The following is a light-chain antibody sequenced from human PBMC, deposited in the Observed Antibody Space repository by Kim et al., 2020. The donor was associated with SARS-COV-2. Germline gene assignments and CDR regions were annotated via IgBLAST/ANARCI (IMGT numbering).Light chain of an antibody. Sequence: SYELTQPPSVSVSPGQTASITCSGDKLGDKYASWYQQKPGQSPVLVIHQDTKRPSGIPERFSGSNAGNTATLTISGTQAVDEADYYGQAWDSSTAVFGGGTKLTVL. CDR3: QAWDSSTAV. J-gene: IGLJ3*02. V-gene: IGLV3-1*01. CDR1: KLGDKY. CDR2: QDT.